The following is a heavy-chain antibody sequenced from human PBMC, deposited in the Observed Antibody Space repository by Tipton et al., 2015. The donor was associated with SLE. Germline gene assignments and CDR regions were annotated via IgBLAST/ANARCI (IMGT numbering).Heavy chain of an antibody. CDR2: ISGSGGIT. J-gene: IGHJ4*02. CDR1: GFTFSSYA. D-gene: IGHD3-22*01. CDR3: AKDEYYYDNSGYFAY. Sequence: GSLRLSCAASGFTFSSYAMNWVRQAPGKGLEWVSVISGSGGITYYADSVKGRFAISRDNSKNTLFLQMNSLRAEDTAVYYCAKDEYYYDNSGYFAYWGQGTLVTVSS. V-gene: IGHV3-23*01.